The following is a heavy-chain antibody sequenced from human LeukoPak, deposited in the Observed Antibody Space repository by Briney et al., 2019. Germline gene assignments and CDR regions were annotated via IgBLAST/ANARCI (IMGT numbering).Heavy chain of an antibody. V-gene: IGHV4-59*10. CDR2: IYTSGST. CDR3: ARTLLDTAMVR. Sequence: SETLSLTCAVYGGSFSGYYWSWIRQPPGKGLEWIGRIYTSGSTNYNPSLESRVTISVDTSKNQFSLKLSSVTAADTAVYYCARTLLDTAMVRWGQGTLVTVSS. CDR1: GGSFSGYY. D-gene: IGHD5-18*01. J-gene: IGHJ4*02.